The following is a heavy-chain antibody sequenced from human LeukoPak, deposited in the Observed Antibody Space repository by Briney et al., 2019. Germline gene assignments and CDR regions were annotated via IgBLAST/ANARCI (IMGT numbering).Heavy chain of an antibody. CDR3: AKCPILTGWWDFDY. D-gene: IGHD3-9*01. J-gene: IGHJ4*02. Sequence: PGGSLRLSCAASGFTVSSNYMSWVRQAPGKGLEWVSVIYSGGSTYYADSVKGRFTISRDNSKNTLYLQMNSLRAEDTAVYYCAKCPILTGWWDFDYWGQGTLVTVSS. V-gene: IGHV3-53*01. CDR2: IYSGGST. CDR1: GFTVSSNY.